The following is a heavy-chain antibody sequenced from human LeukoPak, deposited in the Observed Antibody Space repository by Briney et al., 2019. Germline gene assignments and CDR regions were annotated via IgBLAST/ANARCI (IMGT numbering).Heavy chain of an antibody. CDR1: GDSVSSNSAA. J-gene: IGHJ4*02. V-gene: IGHV6-1*01. CDR2: THYRSKWSN. CDR3: ARARAAAGTYDY. D-gene: IGHD6-13*01. Sequence: SQTLSLTCAISGDSVSSNSAAWNWIRQSPSRGLEWLGRTHYRSKWSNEYATSVKSRITINPDSSRNQFSLQLNTVTPEDTAVYYCARARAAAGTYDYWGQGTLVTVSS.